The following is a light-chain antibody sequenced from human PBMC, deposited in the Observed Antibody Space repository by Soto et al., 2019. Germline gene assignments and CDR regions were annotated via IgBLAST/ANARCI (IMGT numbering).Light chain of an antibody. J-gene: IGKJ5*01. CDR1: QSISAW. CDR2: DAS. CDR3: QQYNGYSVT. Sequence: DIQMTQSPSTLSASVGDRVTITCRASQSISAWLARYQQKPGKAPKVLIYDASSLGSGVPSRFSGSGSGTEFTLTISSLQPDDFATYYCQQYNGYSVTFGQGTRLGIK. V-gene: IGKV1-5*01.